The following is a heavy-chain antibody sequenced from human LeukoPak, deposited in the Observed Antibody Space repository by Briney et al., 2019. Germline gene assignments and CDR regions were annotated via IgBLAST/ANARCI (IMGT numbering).Heavy chain of an antibody. Sequence: KSGESPKISCKAAGYTFTDYWIAWVRQVPGKDLEYMGIVYPSDSDARYWPPFQGQVTISADKSIDTAYLEWNSLRASDSAIYYCARPHYFKTIADAVDVWGQGTLVAVSS. J-gene: IGHJ3*01. D-gene: IGHD2/OR15-2a*01. CDR2: VYPSDSDA. V-gene: IGHV5-51*01. CDR1: GYTFTDYW. CDR3: ARPHYFKTIADAVDV.